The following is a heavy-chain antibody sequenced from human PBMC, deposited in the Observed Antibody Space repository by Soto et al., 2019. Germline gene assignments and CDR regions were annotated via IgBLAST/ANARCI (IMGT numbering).Heavy chain of an antibody. CDR2: IYYSGST. J-gene: IGHJ6*02. V-gene: IGHV4-59*01. CDR1: GGSISSYY. Sequence: SETLSLTCTVSGGSISSYYWSWIRQPPGKGLEWIGYIYYSGSTNYNPSLKSRVTISVDTSKNQFSLKLSSVTAADTAVYYCARVGDYYGSGSYSYGMDVWGQGTTVTVSS. D-gene: IGHD3-10*01. CDR3: ARVGDYYGSGSYSYGMDV.